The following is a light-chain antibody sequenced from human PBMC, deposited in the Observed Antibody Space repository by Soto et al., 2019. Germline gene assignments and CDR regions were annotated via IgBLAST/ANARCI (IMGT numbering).Light chain of an antibody. CDR1: SSDIGASDY. J-gene: IGLJ2*01. CDR2: NVN. CDR3: SSYTL. V-gene: IGLV2-14*03. Sequence: QSALTQPASVSGSPGQSITISCTGTSSDIGASDYVSWYQQHPDKAPKLIIYNVNYRPSGISSRFSGSTSGNTASLTISGLQAEDEADYFRSSYTLFGGGTKLTVL.